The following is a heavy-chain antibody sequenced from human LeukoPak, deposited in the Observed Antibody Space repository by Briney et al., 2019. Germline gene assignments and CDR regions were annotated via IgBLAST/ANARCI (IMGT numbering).Heavy chain of an antibody. J-gene: IGHJ5*02. CDR2: IIPIFGTA. Sequence: ASVKVSCKASGGTFSSYAISWVRQAPGQGLEWMGGIIPIFGTANYAQEFQGRVTITADESTSTAYMELSSLRSEDTAVYYCASNRINDYGDYNWFDPWGQGTLVTVSS. CDR1: GGTFSSYA. D-gene: IGHD4-17*01. CDR3: ASNRINDYGDYNWFDP. V-gene: IGHV1-69*13.